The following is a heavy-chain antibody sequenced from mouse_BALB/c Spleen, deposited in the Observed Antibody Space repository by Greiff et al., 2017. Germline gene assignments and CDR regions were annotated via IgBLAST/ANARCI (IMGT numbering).Heavy chain of an antibody. Sequence: VQLQQSGAELVKPGASVKLSCTASGFNIKDTYMHWVKQRPEQGLEWIGRIDPANGNTKYDPKFQGKATITADTSSNTAYLQLSSLTSEDTAVYYCALDGIYYGNYRYAMDYWGQGTSVTVSS. CDR3: ALDGIYYGNYRYAMDY. V-gene: IGHV14-3*02. CDR1: GFNIKDTY. J-gene: IGHJ4*01. CDR2: IDPANGNT. D-gene: IGHD2-1*01.